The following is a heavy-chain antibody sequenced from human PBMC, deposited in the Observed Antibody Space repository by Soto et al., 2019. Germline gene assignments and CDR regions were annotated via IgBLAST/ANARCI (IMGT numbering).Heavy chain of an antibody. CDR3: ARPLMVRGVSSPYYYYYMDG. Sequence: QLQLQESGPGLVKPSETLSLTCTVSGGSISSSSYYWGWIRQPPGKGLEWIGSIYYSGSTYYNPSLKSRVTISVETSKDQFSLQLSSVTAADTAVYCCARPLMVRGVSSPYYYYYMDGWGKGPTVTVSS. J-gene: IGHJ6*03. CDR2: IYYSGST. CDR1: GGSISSSSYY. D-gene: IGHD3-10*01. V-gene: IGHV4-39*01.